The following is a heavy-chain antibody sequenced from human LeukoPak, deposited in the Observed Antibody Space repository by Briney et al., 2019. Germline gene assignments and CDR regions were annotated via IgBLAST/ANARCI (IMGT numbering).Heavy chain of an antibody. CDR1: GGSLSNYY. V-gene: IGHV4-34*01. J-gene: IGHJ4*02. Sequence: PSETLSLTCAVYGGSLSNYYWIWIRQTPGKGLEWIGEINHSGRTHYNPSLKSRVTISIDTSKNQFSLKLSSVTAADTAVYYCAIEAIVGAPRGDYWGQGTPVTVSS. D-gene: IGHD1-26*01. CDR3: AIEAIVGAPRGDY. CDR2: INHSGRT.